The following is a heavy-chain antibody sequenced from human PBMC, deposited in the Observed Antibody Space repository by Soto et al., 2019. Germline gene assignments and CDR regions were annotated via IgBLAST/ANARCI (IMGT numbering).Heavy chain of an antibody. J-gene: IGHJ4*02. CDR2: ISYDGSNK. CDR1: GFTFSSYA. Sequence: PGGSLRLSCAASGFTFSSYAMHWVRQAPGKGLEWVAVISYDGSNKYYADSVKGRFTTSRDNSKNTLYLQMNSLRAEDTAVYYCSRPYLTSYYDSPIDYWGQGTLVTVSS. V-gene: IGHV3-30-3*01. D-gene: IGHD3-22*01. CDR3: SRPYLTSYYDSPIDY.